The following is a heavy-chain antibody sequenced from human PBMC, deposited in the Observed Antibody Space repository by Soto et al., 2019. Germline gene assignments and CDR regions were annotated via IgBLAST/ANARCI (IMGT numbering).Heavy chain of an antibody. D-gene: IGHD6-25*01. J-gene: IGHJ5*02. CDR2: IHYSGST. CDR1: GGSISNYY. V-gene: IGHV4-59*01. CDR3: ARGGVAARKGRWFDP. Sequence: SETLSLTCTVSGGSISNYYWGWIRQPPGKGLEWIGYIHYSGSTNYNPSLRSRLTISVDTPKNQFSLKVNSMTAADTAIYYCARGGVAARKGRWFDPWGQGTLVTV.